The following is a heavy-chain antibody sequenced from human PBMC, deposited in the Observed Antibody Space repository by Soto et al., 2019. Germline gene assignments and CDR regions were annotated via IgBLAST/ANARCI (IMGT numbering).Heavy chain of an antibody. J-gene: IGHJ5*02. CDR1: GGSISSGDYY. Sequence: SETLSLTCTVSGGSISSGDYYWSWIRQPPGKGLEWIGYIYYSGSTYYNPSLKSRVTISVDTSKNQFSLKLSSVTAADTAVYYCASYHCSGSSCYPFNWFDPWGQGTLVTVSS. D-gene: IGHD2-15*01. CDR2: IYYSGST. V-gene: IGHV4-30-4*01. CDR3: ASYHCSGSSCYPFNWFDP.